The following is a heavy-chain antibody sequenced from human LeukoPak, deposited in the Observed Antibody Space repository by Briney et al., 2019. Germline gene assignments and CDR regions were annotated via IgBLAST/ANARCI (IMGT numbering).Heavy chain of an antibody. D-gene: IGHD3-10*01. Sequence: AXVKVSCKASGYTFTSYDINWVRQAPGQGLEWMGWMNPNSGNTGYAQKFQGRVTITRNTSISTAYMELSSLRPEDTAVYYCARGPITMVRGVIIYDAFDIWGQGTMVTVSS. CDR1: GYTFTSYD. CDR3: ARGPITMVRGVIIYDAFDI. J-gene: IGHJ3*02. CDR2: MNPNSGNT. V-gene: IGHV1-8*03.